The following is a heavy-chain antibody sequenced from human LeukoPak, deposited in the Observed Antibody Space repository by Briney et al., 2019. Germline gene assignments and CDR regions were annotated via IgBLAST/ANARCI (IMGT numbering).Heavy chain of an antibody. CDR1: GFTFGDYA. CDR3: TRDPDTGTDDY. J-gene: IGHJ4*02. CDR2: IRSKAYGGTT. D-gene: IGHD3-10*01. Sequence: GGSLRLSCTASGFTFGDYAMSWVRQAPGKGLEWVGFIRSKAYGGTTEYAASVKGRFTISRDDSKSIAYLQMNSLKTEDTAVYYCTRDPDTGTDDYGGQGTLVTVSS. V-gene: IGHV3-49*04.